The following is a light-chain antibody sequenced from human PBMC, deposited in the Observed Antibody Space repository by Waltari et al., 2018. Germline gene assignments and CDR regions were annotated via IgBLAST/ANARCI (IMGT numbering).Light chain of an antibody. V-gene: IGKV3-11*01. J-gene: IGKJ2*01. CDR1: QSVSTN. CDR3: QQRTNWLYT. Sequence: EIVLTQSPATLSLSPGERATLSCKASQSVSTNLPGYQQKPGQAPRLLIYDASSRATGIPTRFSGSGSGTDFTLTINSLEPEDFAVYYCQQRTNWLYTFGQGTKLEIK. CDR2: DAS.